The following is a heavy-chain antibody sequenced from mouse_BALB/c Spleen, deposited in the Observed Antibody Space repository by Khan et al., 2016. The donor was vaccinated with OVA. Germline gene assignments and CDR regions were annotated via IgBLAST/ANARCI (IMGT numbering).Heavy chain of an antibody. V-gene: IGHV3-2*02. Sequence: EVQLVESGPGLVKPSQSLSLTCTATGYSITSGYARNWIRQFPGNKLEWMGYISHSGSTSYNPSLRSRISITRDTSKNPFFLQLNSVTTEDTATYYGARKNYYGYAMDYWGQGTSVTVSS. CDR2: ISHSGST. CDR3: ARKNYYGYAMDY. D-gene: IGHD1-1*01. J-gene: IGHJ4*01. CDR1: GYSITSGYA.